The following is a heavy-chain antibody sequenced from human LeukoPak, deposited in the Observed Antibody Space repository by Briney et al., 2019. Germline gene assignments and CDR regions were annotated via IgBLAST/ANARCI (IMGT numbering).Heavy chain of an antibody. CDR3: ARVGVEFTNFDY. V-gene: IGHV4-31*03. D-gene: IGHD3-3*01. J-gene: IGHJ4*02. CDR1: GGSISSGGYY. CDR2: IYYSGST. Sequence: SQTLSLTCTVSGGSISSGGYYWSWIRQHPGKGLEWIGYIYYSGSTYYNPSLKSRVTISVDTSKNQFSLKLSSVTAADTAVYYCARVGVEFTNFDYWGQGTLVTVSS.